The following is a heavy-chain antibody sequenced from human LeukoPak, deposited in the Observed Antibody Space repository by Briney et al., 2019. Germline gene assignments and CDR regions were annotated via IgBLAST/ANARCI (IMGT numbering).Heavy chain of an antibody. V-gene: IGHV3-30*04. CDR3: AREDIVVVPAAMVGSLDY. Sequence: GGSLRLSCAASGFTFSSHAMHWVRQAPGKGLEWVAVISYDGSNKYYADSVKGRFTISRDNSKNTLYLQMNSLRAEDTAVYYCAREDIVVVPAAMVGSLDYWGQGTLVTVSS. J-gene: IGHJ4*02. CDR2: ISYDGSNK. CDR1: GFTFSSHA. D-gene: IGHD2-2*01.